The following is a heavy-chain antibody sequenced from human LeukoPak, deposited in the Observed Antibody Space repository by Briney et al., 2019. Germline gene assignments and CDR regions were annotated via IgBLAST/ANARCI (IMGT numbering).Heavy chain of an antibody. CDR1: GGSISSYY. CDR3: ARDIGRITIFGVVKEAFDI. Sequence: SETLSLTCTVSGGSISSYYWSWLRQPAGKGLEWIGRIYTSGSTNYNPSLKSRVTMSVDTSKNQFSLKLSSVTAADTAVYYCARDIGRITIFGVVKEAFDIWGQGTMVTVSS. V-gene: IGHV4-4*07. D-gene: IGHD3-3*01. CDR2: IYTSGST. J-gene: IGHJ3*02.